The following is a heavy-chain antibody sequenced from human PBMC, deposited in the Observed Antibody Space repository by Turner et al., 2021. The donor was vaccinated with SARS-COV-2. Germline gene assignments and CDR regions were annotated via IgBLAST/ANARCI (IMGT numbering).Heavy chain of an antibody. V-gene: IGHV4-4*07. CDR3: ARDGDLRRNWFDP. Sequence: QVQLQESGPRLVKPSETLSLTCSVSGGSISHFYWSWIRQPAGKGLEWIGRIYSSGSTNYNPSLKSRITMSIDTSKNQFSLKVNSVTAADTAVYYCARDGDLRRNWFDPWGQGTLVTVSS. D-gene: IGHD4-17*01. J-gene: IGHJ5*02. CDR1: GGSISHFY. CDR2: IYSSGST.